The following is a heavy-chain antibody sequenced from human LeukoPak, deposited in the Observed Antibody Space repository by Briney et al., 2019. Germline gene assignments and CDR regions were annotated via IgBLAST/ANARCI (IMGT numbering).Heavy chain of an antibody. Sequence: SETLSLTCAVYGGSFSGYYWSWIRQPPGKGLEWIGEINHSGSTNYNPSLKSRVTISVDTSKNQFSLKLSSVTAADTAVYYCARAGRWIQLTLVYWGQGTLVTVSS. CDR2: INHSGST. CDR1: GGSFSGYY. D-gene: IGHD5-18*01. CDR3: ARAGRWIQLTLVY. V-gene: IGHV4-34*01. J-gene: IGHJ4*02.